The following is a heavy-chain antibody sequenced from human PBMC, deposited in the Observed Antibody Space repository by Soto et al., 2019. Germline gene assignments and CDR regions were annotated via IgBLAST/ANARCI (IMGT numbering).Heavy chain of an antibody. J-gene: IGHJ4*02. CDR3: ATPYCGGDCYSLWSVAPFDY. Sequence: QVQLVQSGAEVKKPGSSVKVSCKASGGTFSSYTISWVRQAPGQGLEWMGRIIPILGIANYAQKFQGRVTITADKSTSTAYMELRSLRSEETALYYGATPYCGGDCYSLWSVAPFDYWGQGTLVTVSS. CDR1: GGTFSSYT. D-gene: IGHD2-21*02. V-gene: IGHV1-69*02. CDR2: IIPILGIA.